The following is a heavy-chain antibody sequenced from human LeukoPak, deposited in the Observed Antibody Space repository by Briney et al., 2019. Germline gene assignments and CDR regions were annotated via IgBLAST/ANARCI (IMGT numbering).Heavy chain of an antibody. D-gene: IGHD1-14*01. Sequence: SETLSLTCAVSGGSLSSYWWSWIRQPPGKGLEWIGEVIQSGSTNYNPSLKSRVSISRDTSTNQFSLKLTAVTAADTAVYYCANVRREPFWGQGTLVTVSS. V-gene: IGHV4-34*12. CDR1: GGSLSSYW. J-gene: IGHJ4*02. CDR2: VIQSGST. CDR3: ANVRREPF.